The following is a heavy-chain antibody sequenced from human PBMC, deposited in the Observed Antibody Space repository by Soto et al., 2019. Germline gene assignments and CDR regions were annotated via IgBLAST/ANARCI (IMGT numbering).Heavy chain of an antibody. V-gene: IGHV1-69*02. CDR1: GGTFSSYT. Sequence: SVKVSCKASGGTFSSYTISWVRQAPGQGLEWMGRIIPILGIANYAQKFQGRVTITADKSTSTAYMELSSLRSEDTAVYYCASPIWFGELSALDAFDIWGQGTMVTVS. CDR3: ASPIWFGELSALDAFDI. D-gene: IGHD3-10*01. CDR2: IIPILGIA. J-gene: IGHJ3*02.